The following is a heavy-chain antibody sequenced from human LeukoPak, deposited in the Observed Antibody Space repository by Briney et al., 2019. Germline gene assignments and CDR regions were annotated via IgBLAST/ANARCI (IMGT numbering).Heavy chain of an antibody. CDR2: ISGNSATT. D-gene: IGHD6-13*01. CDR1: GFTFSSYA. V-gene: IGHV3-23*01. Sequence: GGSLRLSCAASGFTFSSYAMSWVRQAPGKGLEWVSPISGNSATTYYADSVKGRFTISRDNSKNTLYLQMNSLRAEDTAVYYCARWGSSSWRYYYYYYYMDVWGKGTTVTISS. J-gene: IGHJ6*03. CDR3: ARWGSSSWRYYYYYYYMDV.